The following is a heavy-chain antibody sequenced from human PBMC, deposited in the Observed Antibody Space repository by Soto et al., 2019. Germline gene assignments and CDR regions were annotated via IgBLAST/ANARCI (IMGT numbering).Heavy chain of an antibody. CDR2: IYPPNSDT. Sequence: GESLKLSCKGSGYNFATYWIGWVRQTPGKGLEWIGIIYPPNSDTKYSPSFEGQVTISAEKSINTAYLQWSSLTASDTAVYYCARHRLYSSSWTAFDYWGQGTLVTVSS. J-gene: IGHJ4*02. CDR3: ARHRLYSSSWTAFDY. V-gene: IGHV5-51*01. D-gene: IGHD2-2*01. CDR1: GYNFATYW.